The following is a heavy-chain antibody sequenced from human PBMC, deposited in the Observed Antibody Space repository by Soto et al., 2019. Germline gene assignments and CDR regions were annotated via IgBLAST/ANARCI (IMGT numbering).Heavy chain of an antibody. CDR1: GFAVSSNY. CDR3: AGGTGAYFDY. D-gene: IGHD2-15*01. J-gene: IGHJ4*02. V-gene: IGHV3-53*02. CDR2: IYSDGNT. Sequence: EVQLVETGGGLIQPGGSLRLSCAASGFAVSSNYMSWVRQAPGKGLEWVSVIYSDGNTYYADSVKGRFTISRDNSKNTMYLQMNSLIAEDTAVYYCAGGTGAYFDYGGQGTLVTVSS.